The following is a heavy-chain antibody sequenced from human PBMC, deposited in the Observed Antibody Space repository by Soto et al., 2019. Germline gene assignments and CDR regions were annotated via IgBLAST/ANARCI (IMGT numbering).Heavy chain of an antibody. V-gene: IGHV3-30*18. J-gene: IGHJ4*02. Sequence: QVQLVESGGGVVQPGRSLRVSCAASGFTFSIYAMHWVRQAPGTGLEWVAVITYDGTKTYYADSVKGRFTISRDNSKNTVYLQMNRLKDEVTAVVLRAKERGPGWQGIVGPFDYWGPGNLVTVPP. CDR2: ITYDGTKT. D-gene: IGHD2-21*01. CDR3: AKERGPGWQGIVGPFDY. CDR1: GFTFSIYA.